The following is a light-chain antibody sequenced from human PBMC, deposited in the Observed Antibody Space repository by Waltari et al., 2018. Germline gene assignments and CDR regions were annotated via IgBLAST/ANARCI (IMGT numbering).Light chain of an antibody. CDR3: QQYRNLWT. Sequence: DIQMTQSPSTLSASVGDRVTITCRASESLSNWLAWYQQKPGKAPKVLIYKASTLESGVASRFSGSGSGTEFTLTISSLQPDDFATYYCQQYRNLWTFGQGTKVEIK. CDR2: KAS. V-gene: IGKV1-5*03. CDR1: ESLSNW. J-gene: IGKJ1*01.